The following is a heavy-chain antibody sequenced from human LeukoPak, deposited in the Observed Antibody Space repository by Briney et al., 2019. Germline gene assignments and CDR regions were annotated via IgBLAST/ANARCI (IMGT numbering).Heavy chain of an antibody. CDR2: IRYDGSNK. V-gene: IGHV3-30*02. D-gene: IGHD3-9*01. Sequence: PGGSLRLSCAASGFTFSSYGMHWVRQAPAKGLEWVAFIRYDGSNKYYADSVKGRFTISRDNSKNTLYLQMNSLRAEDTAVYYCANLWGYDILTGYYLFDYWGQGTLVTVSS. CDR3: ANLWGYDILTGYYLFDY. J-gene: IGHJ4*02. CDR1: GFTFSSYG.